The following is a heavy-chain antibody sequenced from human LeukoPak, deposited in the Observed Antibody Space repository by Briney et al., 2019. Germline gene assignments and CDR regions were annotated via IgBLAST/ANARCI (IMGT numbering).Heavy chain of an antibody. D-gene: IGHD5-18*01. Sequence: GGSLRLSCAASGFTFSSYSMNWVRQAPGKGLEWVSSISSSSSYIYYADSVKGRFTISRDNAKKSLYLQMNSLRGEDTAVYYCARDAAYGYDRFDYWGQGTQVTVSS. CDR2: ISSSSSYI. CDR1: GFTFSSYS. J-gene: IGHJ4*02. CDR3: ARDAAYGYDRFDY. V-gene: IGHV3-21*01.